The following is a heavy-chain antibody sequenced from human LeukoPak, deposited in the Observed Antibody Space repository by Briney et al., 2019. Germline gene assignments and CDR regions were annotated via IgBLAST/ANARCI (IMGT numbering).Heavy chain of an antibody. CDR3: AKDPRYDSSGYDY. J-gene: IGHJ4*02. D-gene: IGHD3-22*01. CDR1: GFTFSSYS. CDR2: ISGSSGST. Sequence: PGGSLRLSCAASGFTFSSYSMNWVRQAPGKGLEWVSAISGSSGSTYYADSVKGRFTISRDNSKNTLYLQMNSLRAEDTAVYYCAKDPRYDSSGYDYWGQGTLVTVSS. V-gene: IGHV3-23*01.